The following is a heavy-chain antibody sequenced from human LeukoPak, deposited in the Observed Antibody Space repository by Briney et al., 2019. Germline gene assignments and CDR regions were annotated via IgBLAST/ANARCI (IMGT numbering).Heavy chain of an antibody. CDR2: LSYDGSNK. CDR1: GFIFSSYA. D-gene: IGHD6-19*01. Sequence: PGRSLRLSCAASGFIFSSYAMHWVPPPPGKGLEWVAGLSYDGSNKNYADSVKGRFTISRDNSKNTVHLQMNSLRVEDTAVYYCARSYRSGWYYFDYWGQGTLVTVSS. CDR3: ARSYRSGWYYFDY. V-gene: IGHV3-30-3*01. J-gene: IGHJ4*02.